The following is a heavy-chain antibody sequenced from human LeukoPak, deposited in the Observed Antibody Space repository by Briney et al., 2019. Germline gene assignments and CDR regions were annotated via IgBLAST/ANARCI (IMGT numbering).Heavy chain of an antibody. D-gene: IGHD3-10*01. J-gene: IGHJ6*02. CDR1: GFTFSDYY. CDR2: ISSSGSTI. CDR3: ARDPRPITMVRGVIMRGMDV. Sequence: GRSLRLSCAASGFTFSDYYMSWIRQAPGKGLEWVSYISSSGSTIYYADSVKGRFTISRDNAKNSLYLQMNSLRAEDTAVYYCARDPRPITMVRGVIMRGMDVWGQGTTVTVSS. V-gene: IGHV3-11*01.